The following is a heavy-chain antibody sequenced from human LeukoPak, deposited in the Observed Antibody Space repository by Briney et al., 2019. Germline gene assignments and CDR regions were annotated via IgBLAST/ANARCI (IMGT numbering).Heavy chain of an antibody. Sequence: SETLSLTCTVSGGSISSYYWSWIRQPPGKGLGWIGYIYYSGSTNYNPSLKSRVTISVDTSKNQFSLKLSSVTAADTAVYYCARLSGYDPTAPFDYWGQGTLVTVSS. CDR1: GGSISSYY. D-gene: IGHD5-12*01. CDR2: IYYSGST. V-gene: IGHV4-59*08. J-gene: IGHJ4*02. CDR3: ARLSGYDPTAPFDY.